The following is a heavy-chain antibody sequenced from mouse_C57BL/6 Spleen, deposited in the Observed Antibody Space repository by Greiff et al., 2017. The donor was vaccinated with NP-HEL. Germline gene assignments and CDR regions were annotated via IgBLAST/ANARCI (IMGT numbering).Heavy chain of an antibody. CDR1: GFNIKDDY. CDR2: IDPENGDT. Sequence: VQLQQSGAELVRPGASVKLSCTASGFNIKDDYMHWVKQRPEQGLEWIGWIDPENGDTEYASKFQGKATITADTSSNTAYLQLSSLTSEDTAVYYCTLSSAMDYWGQGTSVTVSS. J-gene: IGHJ4*01. CDR3: TLSSAMDY. V-gene: IGHV14-4*01.